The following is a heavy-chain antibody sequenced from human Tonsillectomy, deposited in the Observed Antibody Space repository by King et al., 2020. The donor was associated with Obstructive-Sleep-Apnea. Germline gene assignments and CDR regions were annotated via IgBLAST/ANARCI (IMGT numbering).Heavy chain of an antibody. CDR2: IYSGGST. Sequence: EEQLVQSGGGLVQPGGSLRLSCAASGFTVSTKYMSWFRQAPGKGLEWVSVIYSGGSTLYADTVTGSFTISRDNSTNTLYLQMNSVRAEDTAVYYCAREIAVAGTDAFDIWGQGTMVTVSS. D-gene: IGHD6-19*01. V-gene: IGHV3-66*01. CDR1: GFTVSTKY. CDR3: AREIAVAGTDAFDI. J-gene: IGHJ3*02.